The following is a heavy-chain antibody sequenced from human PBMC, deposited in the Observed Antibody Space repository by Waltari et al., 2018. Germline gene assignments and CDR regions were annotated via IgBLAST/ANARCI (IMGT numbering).Heavy chain of an antibody. Sequence: QVQLVQSGAEVKKPGASVKVSCKASGYTFTGYYMHWVRQAPGQGLEWMGWINPNSGGTNYAQKVQGRVTMTRDTSISTAYMELSRLRSDDTAVYYCARGQVDPGAYWGQGTLVTVSS. V-gene: IGHV1-2*02. J-gene: IGHJ4*02. CDR1: GYTFTGYY. CDR2: INPNSGGT. CDR3: ARGQVDPGAY. D-gene: IGHD1-26*01.